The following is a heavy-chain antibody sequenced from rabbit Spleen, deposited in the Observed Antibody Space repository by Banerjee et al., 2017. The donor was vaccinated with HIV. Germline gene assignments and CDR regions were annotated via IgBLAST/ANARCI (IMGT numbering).Heavy chain of an antibody. CDR1: GFDFSNYG. V-gene: IGHV1S40*01. CDR2: INTYTDKG. D-gene: IGHD1-1*01. J-gene: IGHJ6*01. CDR3: ARDTSSSFSSYGMDL. Sequence: QSLEESGGDLVQPGGSLKLSCKASGFDFSNYGVSWVRQAPGKGLEWIACINTYTDKGVYATWAKGRFTISKTSSTTVTLQMTRLTAADTATYFCARDTSSSFSSYGMDLWGPGTLVTVS.